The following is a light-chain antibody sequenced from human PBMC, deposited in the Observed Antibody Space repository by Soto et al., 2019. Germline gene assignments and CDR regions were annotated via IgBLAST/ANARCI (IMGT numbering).Light chain of an antibody. V-gene: IGKV3-20*01. Sequence: EIVLTRSPGTLSLSPGERATLSCRASQFVISNYLAWYQQKPGQAPRLLIYATSTRATGIPDRFSGSMSGTDITLTISRLEPEDFAVYYCQHYGSSPGLSFGGGTKVDIK. CDR2: ATS. CDR1: QFVISNY. J-gene: IGKJ4*01. CDR3: QHYGSSPGLS.